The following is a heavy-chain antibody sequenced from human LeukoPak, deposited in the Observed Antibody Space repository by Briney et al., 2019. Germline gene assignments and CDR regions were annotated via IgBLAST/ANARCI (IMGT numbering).Heavy chain of an antibody. CDR1: GGSISSYY. CDR2: IYYSGST. D-gene: IGHD3-10*01. J-gene: IGHJ6*03. Sequence: SETLSLTCTVSGGSISSYYWSWIRQPPGKGLEWIGYIYYSGSTNYNPSLKSRVTISVDTSKNQFSLKLSSVTAADTAVYYCARGVLGVGSGSYYPSFYYYYYMDVWGKGTTVTVSS. V-gene: IGHV4-59*01. CDR3: ARGVLGVGSGSYYPSFYYYYYMDV.